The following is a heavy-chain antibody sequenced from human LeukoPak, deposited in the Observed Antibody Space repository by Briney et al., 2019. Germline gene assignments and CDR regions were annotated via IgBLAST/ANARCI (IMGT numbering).Heavy chain of an antibody. Sequence: GASVKVSCKASGGTFNSYAITWVRQAPGQGLEWMGGIIPIFGTANYAQKFQGRVTITADGSTSTAYMELSSLRSEDTAMYYCAREALVGCSSTSCYLYYWGQGTLVTVSS. CDR3: AREALVGCSSTSCYLYY. V-gene: IGHV1-69*13. D-gene: IGHD2-2*01. CDR2: IIPIFGTA. CDR1: GGTFNSYA. J-gene: IGHJ4*02.